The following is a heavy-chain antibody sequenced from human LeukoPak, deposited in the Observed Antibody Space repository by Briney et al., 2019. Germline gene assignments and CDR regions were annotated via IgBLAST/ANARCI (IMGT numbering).Heavy chain of an antibody. V-gene: IGHV1-69*06. J-gene: IGHJ5*02. CDR3: ARGGIVVVPAAMGVQGVDWFDP. CDR2: IIPIFGTA. CDR1: GGTFSSYA. Sequence: ASVKVSCKASGGTFSSYAISWVRQAPGQGLEWMGGIIPIFGTANYAQKFQGRVTITADKSTSTAYMELSSLRSEDTAVYYCARGGIVVVPAAMGVQGVDWFDPWGQGTLVTVSS. D-gene: IGHD2-2*01.